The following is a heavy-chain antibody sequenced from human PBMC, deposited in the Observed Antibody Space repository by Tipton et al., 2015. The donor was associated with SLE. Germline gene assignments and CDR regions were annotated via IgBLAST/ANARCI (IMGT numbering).Heavy chain of an antibody. CDR2: IYYSGST. D-gene: IGHD3-22*01. Sequence: LRLSCTVSGGSISSNIYYWGWIRQPPGKGLEWIGSIYYSGSTYYNPSLKSRVTISVDTSKNQFSLKLSSVTAADTAVYYCARAGTYYYDSSGYEGWFDPWGQGTLVTVSS. V-gene: IGHV4-39*07. J-gene: IGHJ5*02. CDR3: ARAGTYYYDSSGYEGWFDP. CDR1: GGSISSNIYY.